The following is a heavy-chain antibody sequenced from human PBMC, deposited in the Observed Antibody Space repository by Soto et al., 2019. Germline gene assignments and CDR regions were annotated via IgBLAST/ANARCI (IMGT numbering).Heavy chain of an antibody. J-gene: IGHJ4*02. CDR1: GFTFSSYW. V-gene: IGHV3-74*01. D-gene: IGHD3-9*01. CDR2: INSDGSTT. CDR3: ARVRAGYYNFDY. Sequence: EVQLVESGGGLVQPGGSLRLSCVASGFTFSSYWMHWVRQAPGKGLVWVSRINSDGSTTSYADSVKGRFTISRDNAKNTLYLQRNSLRAEDTAVYYCARVRAGYYNFDYWGQGTLVTVSS.